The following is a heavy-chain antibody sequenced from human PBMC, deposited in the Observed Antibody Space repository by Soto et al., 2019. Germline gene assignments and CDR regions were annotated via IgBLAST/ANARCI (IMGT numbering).Heavy chain of an antibody. CDR1: GFNFGDHY. V-gene: IGHV3-72*01. CDR3: TRDDPLAAGTLDY. CDR2: IRNKANRCST. Sequence: TWGSQRFSCASSGFNFGDHYMSWVRQAPGRALDWVALIRNKANRCSTGYGASLQGRFTISRGDSRNSRNLQMNSLQTDYTAVYYCTRDDPLAAGTLDYWGQGALVTVSS. D-gene: IGHD6-13*01. J-gene: IGHJ4*01.